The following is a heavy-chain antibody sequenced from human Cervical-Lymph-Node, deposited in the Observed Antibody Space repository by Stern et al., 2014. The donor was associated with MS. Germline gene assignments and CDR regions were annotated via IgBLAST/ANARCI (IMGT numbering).Heavy chain of an antibody. V-gene: IGHV3-30*18. CDR1: GFTFSSYG. Sequence: VQLVESGGGVVQPGRSLRLSCAASGFTFSSYGMHWVRQAPGKGLEGVAVISYDGSNKYYADSVKGRFTISRDNSKNTLYLQMNSLRAEDTAVYYCAKGRYYVSYYYGMDVWGQGTTVTVSS. CDR2: ISYDGSNK. CDR3: AKGRYYVSYYYGMDV. D-gene: IGHD3-10*02. J-gene: IGHJ6*02.